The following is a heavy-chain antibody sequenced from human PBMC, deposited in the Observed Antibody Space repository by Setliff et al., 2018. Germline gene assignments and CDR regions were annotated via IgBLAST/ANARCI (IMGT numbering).Heavy chain of an antibody. D-gene: IGHD6-19*01. CDR1: GGSISSYS. CDR3: AREQWLDPPIYYYMDV. CDR2: IYICFSA. V-gene: IGHV4-4*07. J-gene: IGHJ6*03. Sequence: PSETLSLTCTVSGGSISSYSWCWIRQPAGKGLEWFWLIYICFSANYNPSLKRRVTMSIDTPKNQISLQLNSVTAADIAVYYCAREQWLDPPIYYYMDVWAKGTTGTVSS.